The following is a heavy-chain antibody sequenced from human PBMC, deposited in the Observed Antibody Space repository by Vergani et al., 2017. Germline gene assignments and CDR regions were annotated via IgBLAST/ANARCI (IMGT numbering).Heavy chain of an antibody. CDR3: AKARRWLVRVYGMDV. CDR1: GFTFSSYA. V-gene: IGHV3-23*01. CDR2: ISGSVGST. J-gene: IGHJ6*02. Sequence: EVQLLESGGGLVQPGGSLRLSCAASGFTFSSYAMSWVRQAPGKGLEWVSAISGSVGSTYYADSVKGRFTISRDNSKNTLYLQMNSLRAEDTAVYYCAKARRWLVRVYGMDVWGQGTTVTVSS. D-gene: IGHD6-19*01.